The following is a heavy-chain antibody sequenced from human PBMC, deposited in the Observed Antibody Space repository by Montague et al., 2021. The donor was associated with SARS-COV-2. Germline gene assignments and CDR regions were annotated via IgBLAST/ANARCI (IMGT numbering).Heavy chain of an antibody. CDR2: INQNVNT. CDR3: ARMGAEKGFLWFGEYNWFDP. CDR1: GGSFSGHH. J-gene: IGHJ5*02. Sequence: SETLSLTCGVYGGSFSGHHWSWIRQPPAEGLEWIGEINQNVNTNYNPSLTIQVPISVDTANNRLSLKVTSVTAADTAVYYCARMGAEKGFLWFGEYNWFDPWGQGTLVTVSS. V-gene: IGHV4-34*01. D-gene: IGHD3-10*01.